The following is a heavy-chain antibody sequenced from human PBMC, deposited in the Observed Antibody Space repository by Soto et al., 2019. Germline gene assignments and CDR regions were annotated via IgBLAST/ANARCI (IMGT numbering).Heavy chain of an antibody. V-gene: IGHV1-18*01. J-gene: IGHJ3*02. Sequence: EASVKVSCKASGYTFTSYGISWVRQAPGQGLEWMGWISAYNGNTNYAQKLQGRVTMTTDTSTSTAYMELRSLRSDDTAVYYCARDYWILSGSYHYPDAFDIWGQGTMVTVSS. CDR1: GYTFTSYG. CDR3: ARDYWILSGSYHYPDAFDI. CDR2: ISAYNGNT. D-gene: IGHD1-26*01.